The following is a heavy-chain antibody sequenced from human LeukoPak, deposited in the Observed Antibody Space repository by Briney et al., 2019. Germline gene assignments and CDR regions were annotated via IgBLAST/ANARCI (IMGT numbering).Heavy chain of an antibody. CDR2: ISSRSGYR. D-gene: IGHD3-22*01. J-gene: IGHJ3*02. Sequence: PGGSLRLSCAASGFTFSTYTMNWVRQAPGKGLEWVSSISSRSGYRYYADSVKGRFTISRDNAKNSLYLQMNSLRAEDTAVYYCAREEDYFGSSGYYLSAFDIWGQGTMVTVSS. CDR3: AREEDYFGSSGYYLSAFDI. CDR1: GFTFSTYT. V-gene: IGHV3-21*01.